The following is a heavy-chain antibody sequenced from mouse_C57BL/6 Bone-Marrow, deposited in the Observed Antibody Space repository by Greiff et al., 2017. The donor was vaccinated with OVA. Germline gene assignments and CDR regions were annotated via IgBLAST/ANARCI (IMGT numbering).Heavy chain of an antibody. J-gene: IGHJ2*01. CDR3: AREGERGYYYDD. CDR1: GYTFTSYG. D-gene: IGHD3-1*01. Sequence: VQLQQSGAELARPGASVTLSCKASGYTFTSYGIRWVKQRTGQGLAWIGEIYPRSGNTYYNEKFKGKATLTAYKSSSTAYMKLRSLKAEDAAVYFCAREGERGYYYDDWGKGTTLTV. V-gene: IGHV1-81*01. CDR2: IYPRSGNT.